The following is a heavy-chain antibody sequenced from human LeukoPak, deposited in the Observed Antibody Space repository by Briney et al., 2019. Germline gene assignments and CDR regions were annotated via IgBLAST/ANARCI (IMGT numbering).Heavy chain of an antibody. D-gene: IGHD3-22*01. V-gene: IGHV3-53*01. CDR2: IYSGGST. J-gene: IGHJ4*02. Sequence: GGSLRLSCAASGFTVSSNYMSWVRQAPGKGLEWVSVIYSGGSTYYADSVRGRFTISRDNSKNTLYLQMNSLRAEDTAVYYCARGYYYGSSGFDYWGQGTLVTVSS. CDR1: GFTVSSNY. CDR3: ARGYYYGSSGFDY.